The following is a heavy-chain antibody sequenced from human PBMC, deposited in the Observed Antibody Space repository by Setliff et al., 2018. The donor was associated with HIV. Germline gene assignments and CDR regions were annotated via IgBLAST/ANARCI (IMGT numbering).Heavy chain of an antibody. CDR2: IYFSGST. Sequence: SETLSLTCAVSGVSISSSSYFWGWLRRPPGTGLDWIGSIYFSGSTYYNPSLESRVTISMDTSKNQFSLKLTSVTAADTAVYYCARHPRHYNIWTGYRYYYMDVWGKGTTVTVSS. CDR1: GVSISSSSYF. D-gene: IGHD3-9*01. J-gene: IGHJ6*03. V-gene: IGHV4-39*01. CDR3: ARHPRHYNIWTGYRYYYMDV.